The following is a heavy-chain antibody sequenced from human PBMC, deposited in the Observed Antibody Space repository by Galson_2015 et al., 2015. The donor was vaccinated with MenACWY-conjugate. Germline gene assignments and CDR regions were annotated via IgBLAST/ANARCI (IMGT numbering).Heavy chain of an antibody. CDR3: VVNSYGS. CDR1: GFAFSNYN. V-gene: IGHV3-64D*06. CDR2: IRGSGDGT. Sequence: PLRLSCAASGFAFSNYNLHWVRQAPGKGLEYVAAIRGSGDGTYYADSVKGRFTISRDNSKNTLSLHMSSLRTEDTAVYYCVVNSYGSWGQGTLVTVSS. J-gene: IGHJ4*02. D-gene: IGHD2/OR15-2a*01.